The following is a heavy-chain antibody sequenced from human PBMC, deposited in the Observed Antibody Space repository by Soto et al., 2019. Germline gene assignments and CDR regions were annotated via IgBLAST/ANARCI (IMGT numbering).Heavy chain of an antibody. D-gene: IGHD2-2*01. Sequence: GGSLRLSCAASGFTFSSYGMHWVRQAPGKGLEWVAVIWYDGSNKYYADSVKGRFTISRDNSKNTLYLQMNSLRAEDTAVYYCARDYVSCSSTSCYGYYYYYMDVWGKGTTVTVSS. V-gene: IGHV3-33*01. CDR3: ARDYVSCSSTSCYGYYYYYMDV. CDR1: GFTFSSYG. J-gene: IGHJ6*03. CDR2: IWYDGSNK.